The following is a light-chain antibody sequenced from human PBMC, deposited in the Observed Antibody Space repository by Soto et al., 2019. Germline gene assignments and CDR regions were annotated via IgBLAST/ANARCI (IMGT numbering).Light chain of an antibody. CDR3: SSYTSSSILYV. Sequence: QSVLTQPASVSGSPGQSITISCTGTSSDVGGYNYVSWYQQHPGKAPKLMIYDVSNRPSGVSNRFSGSKSGNTASLTISGLQAEDEADYYCSSYTSSSILYVFGTGTNVPVL. CDR1: SSDVGGYNY. V-gene: IGLV2-14*01. CDR2: DVS. J-gene: IGLJ1*01.